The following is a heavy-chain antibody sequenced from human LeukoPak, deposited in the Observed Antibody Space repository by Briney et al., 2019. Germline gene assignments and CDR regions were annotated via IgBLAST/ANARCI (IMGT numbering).Heavy chain of an antibody. CDR3: AIKGQQLAQDY. Sequence: ASVKVSCKASGGTFSSYAISWVRQAPGQGLEWMGWISAYNGNTNYAQKLQGRVTMTTDTSTSTAYMELRSLRSDDTAVYYCAIKGQQLAQDYWGQGTLVTVSS. CDR1: GGTFSSYA. V-gene: IGHV1-18*01. CDR2: ISAYNGNT. J-gene: IGHJ4*02. D-gene: IGHD6-13*01.